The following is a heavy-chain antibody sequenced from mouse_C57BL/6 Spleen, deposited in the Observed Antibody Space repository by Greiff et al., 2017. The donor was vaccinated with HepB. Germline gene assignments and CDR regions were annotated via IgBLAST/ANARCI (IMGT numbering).Heavy chain of an antibody. CDR1: GYTFTSYW. J-gene: IGHJ3*01. D-gene: IGHD2-5*01. CDR3: ASLYSNYAWFAY. V-gene: IGHV1-69*01. CDR2: IDPSDSYT. Sequence: QVQLQQPGAELVMPGASVKLSCKASGYTFTSYWMHWVKQRPGQGLEWIGEIDPSDSYTNYNQKFKGKSTLTVDKSSSTAYMQLSSLTSEDSAVYYCASLYSNYAWFAYWGQGTLVTVSA.